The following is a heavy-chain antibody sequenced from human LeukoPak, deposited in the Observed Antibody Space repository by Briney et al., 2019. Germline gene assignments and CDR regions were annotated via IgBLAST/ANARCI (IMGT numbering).Heavy chain of an antibody. CDR3: ARVVRGVVTSNWFDP. CDR2: VASSGTS. Sequence: SETLSLTCTVSGDSLNTYYWTWIRQTPGKELEWIGFVASSGTSNYNPSLKSRVSISIDTSKNQFSLALTSVTPAGTAVYYCARVVRGVVTSNWFDPWGQGTLVSVSS. CDR1: GDSLNTYY. V-gene: IGHV4-59*01. D-gene: IGHD2-21*02. J-gene: IGHJ5*02.